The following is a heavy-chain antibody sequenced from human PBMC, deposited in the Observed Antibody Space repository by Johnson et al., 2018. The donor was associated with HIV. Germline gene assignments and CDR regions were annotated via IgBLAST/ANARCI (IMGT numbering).Heavy chain of an antibody. D-gene: IGHD1-1*01. CDR2: ISSSGSAI. CDR1: GFTFSSSS. J-gene: IGHJ3*02. V-gene: IGHV3-48*01. Sequence: VQLVESGGGVVQPGRSLRLSCAASGFTFSSSSMNWVRQAPGKGLEWVSYISSSGSAIYYTDSVKGRFTISRDNSKRTLYLQMNSLRVEDTAVYYCWAGPGWYNWIKHDFDIWGQGTMVTVSS. CDR3: WAGPGWYNWIKHDFDI.